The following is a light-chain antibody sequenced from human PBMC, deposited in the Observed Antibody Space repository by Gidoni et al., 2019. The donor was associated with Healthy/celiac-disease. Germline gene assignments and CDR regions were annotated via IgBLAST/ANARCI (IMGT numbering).Light chain of an antibody. CDR2: DVS. V-gene: IGLV2-14*01. CDR3: SSYTSSSTLYV. CDR1: SSDVGGYNY. J-gene: IGLJ1*01. Sequence: SALTQPASVSGSPGQSITISCTVTSSDVGGYNYVSWYQQHPGKAPKLMIYDVSNRTSGVSNRFSGSKSGNTASLTISGLQAEDEADYYCSSYTSSSTLYVFGTGTKVTVL.